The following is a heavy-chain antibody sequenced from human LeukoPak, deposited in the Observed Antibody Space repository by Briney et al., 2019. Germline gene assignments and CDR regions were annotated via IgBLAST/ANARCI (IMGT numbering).Heavy chain of an antibody. Sequence: SETLSLTCTVSGYSISSGYYWGWIRQPPGKGLEWIGSIYHSGSTYYNPSLKSRVTISVDTSKNQFSLKLSSVTAADTAVYYCARDSDDYGDYGDYWGQGTLVTVSS. CDR2: IYHSGST. V-gene: IGHV4-38-2*02. CDR1: GYSISSGYY. CDR3: ARDSDDYGDYGDY. J-gene: IGHJ4*02. D-gene: IGHD4-17*01.